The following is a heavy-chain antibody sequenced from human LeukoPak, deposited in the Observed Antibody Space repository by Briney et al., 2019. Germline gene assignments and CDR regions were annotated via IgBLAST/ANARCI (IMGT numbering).Heavy chain of an antibody. CDR2: IYYSGIT. J-gene: IGHJ5*02. Sequence: SETLSLTCAVSGGPISSYYWSWIRQPPGKGLEWLGYIYYSGITNYNPSLRSRVTISVDTSKNQFSLKLSSVTAADTAVYYCAGSRVIWLNWFDPWGQGTLVTVSS. CDR1: GGPISSYY. CDR3: AGSRVIWLNWFDP. D-gene: IGHD3-10*01. V-gene: IGHV4-59*03.